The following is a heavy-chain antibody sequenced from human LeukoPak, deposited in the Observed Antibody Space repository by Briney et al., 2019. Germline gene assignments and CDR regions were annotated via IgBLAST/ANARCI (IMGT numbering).Heavy chain of an antibody. D-gene: IGHD3-22*01. CDR2: IIPILGIA. Sequence: ASVKVSCKASGGTFSSYAISWVQQAPGQGLEWMGRIIPILGIANYAQKFQGRVTITADKSTSTAYMELSSLRSEDTAVYYCARVSLGDYDSSGSSDYWGQGTLVTVSS. CDR3: ARVSLGDYDSSGSSDY. CDR1: GGTFSSYA. J-gene: IGHJ4*02. V-gene: IGHV1-69*04.